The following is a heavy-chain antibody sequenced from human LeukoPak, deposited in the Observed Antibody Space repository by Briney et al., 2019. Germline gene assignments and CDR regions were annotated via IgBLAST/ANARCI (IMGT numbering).Heavy chain of an antibody. CDR1: GGTFSSYA. J-gene: IGHJ4*02. Sequence: GASVKVSCKASGGTFSSYAISWVRQAPGQGLEWMGGIIPIFGTANYAQKFQSRVTITADKSTSTAYMELSSLRSEDTAVYYCASTLIEGCSGCQNPGDYWGQGTLVTVSS. V-gene: IGHV1-69*06. CDR2: IIPIFGTA. D-gene: IGHD6-19*01. CDR3: ASTLIEGCSGCQNPGDY.